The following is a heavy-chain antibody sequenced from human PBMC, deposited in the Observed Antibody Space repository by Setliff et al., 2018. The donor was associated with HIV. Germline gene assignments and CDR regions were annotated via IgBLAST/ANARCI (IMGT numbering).Heavy chain of an antibody. CDR3: VRGETYAHWPKGDY. CDR2: VHNTDT. V-gene: IGHV3-53*01. Sequence: ETLSLTCAVFGGSFSGSYWNWIRQAPGKGLKWVSFVHNTDTYYANSVKGRFTISRDNSKTMVFLQMNSLRPEDSAMYYCVRGETYAHWPKGDYWGQGTLVTVSS. J-gene: IGHJ4*02. D-gene: IGHD2-8*01. CDR1: GGSFSGSY.